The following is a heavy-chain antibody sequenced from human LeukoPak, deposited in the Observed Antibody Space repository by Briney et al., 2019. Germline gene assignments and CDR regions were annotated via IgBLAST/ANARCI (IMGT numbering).Heavy chain of an antibody. Sequence: PSETLSLTCTVSGGSISSSSYYWGWIRQPPGKGLEWIGSIYYSGSTYYNPSLKSRVTISVDTSKNQFSLKLSSVTAADTAVYYCARHRAVIFPHFDYWGQGTLVTVSS. CDR1: GGSISSSSYY. CDR3: ARHRAVIFPHFDY. D-gene: IGHD2-21*01. V-gene: IGHV4-39*01. J-gene: IGHJ4*02. CDR2: IYYSGST.